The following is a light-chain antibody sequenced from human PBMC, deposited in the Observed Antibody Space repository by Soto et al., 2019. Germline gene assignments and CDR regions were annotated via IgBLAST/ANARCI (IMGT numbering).Light chain of an antibody. CDR2: LGS. CDR3: MQALETPLT. Sequence: DIVMTQSPLFLSVTPGEPASISCRSSQSLLHDNGFNFLNWSLQKPGQSPQLLISLGSSRASGVPDRFSGSASGRDFTLLISRVEAEDVGVFYCMQALETPLTFGGGTKVEIK. J-gene: IGKJ4*01. CDR1: QSLLHDNGFNF. V-gene: IGKV2-28*01.